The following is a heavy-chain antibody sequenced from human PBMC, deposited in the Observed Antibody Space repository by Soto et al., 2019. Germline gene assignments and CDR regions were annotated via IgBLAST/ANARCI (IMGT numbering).Heavy chain of an antibody. CDR2: IYPGDSDT. CDR1: GYSFTSYW. V-gene: IGHV5-51*01. CDR3: ARHEGSSGKGFYQDNGMDV. J-gene: IGHJ6*02. D-gene: IGHD6-6*01. Sequence: PGESLKISCKSSGYSFTSYWIAWVRQMPGKGLEWMGIIYPGDSDTRYSPSIQGQVTLSADKSISTAYLQWSSLKASDTAMYYCARHEGSSGKGFYQDNGMDVWGQGTSVTVSS.